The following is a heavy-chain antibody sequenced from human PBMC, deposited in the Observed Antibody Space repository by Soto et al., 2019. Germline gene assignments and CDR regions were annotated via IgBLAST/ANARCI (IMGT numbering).Heavy chain of an antibody. D-gene: IGHD4-17*01. CDR2: MNPNSGNT. CDR1: GYTFTSYD. V-gene: IGHV1-8*01. Sequence: QVQLVQSGAEVKKPGASVKVSCKASGYTFTSYDINWVRQATGQGLEWMGWMNPNSGNTGYAQKFQGRGPMTRSTTIRTAHTELSSLRSEDTAVYYCARTLYGDNVDHWGQGTLVTVSS. J-gene: IGHJ4*02. CDR3: ARTLYGDNVDH.